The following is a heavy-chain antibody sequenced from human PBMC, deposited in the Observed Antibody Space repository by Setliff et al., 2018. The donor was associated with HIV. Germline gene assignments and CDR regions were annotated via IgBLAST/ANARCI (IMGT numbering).Heavy chain of an antibody. CDR2: ISGSGDIT. V-gene: IGHV3-23*01. CDR1: GFSFRSYA. Sequence: PGGSLRLSCAASGFSFRSYAVSWVRQAPGKGLEWVSVISGSGDITYYRESVQDRFTVSRDNSNNTVYLQMNSLRAEDTAMYYCAKTQTVITVYGPFDSWGQGTPVTVSS. CDR3: AKTQTVITVYGPFDS. J-gene: IGHJ4*02. D-gene: IGHD4-4*01.